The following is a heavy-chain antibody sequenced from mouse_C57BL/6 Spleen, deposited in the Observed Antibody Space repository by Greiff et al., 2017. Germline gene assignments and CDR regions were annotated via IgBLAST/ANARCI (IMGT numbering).Heavy chain of an antibody. CDR2: IRNKANNHAT. J-gene: IGHJ4*01. CDR3: TPCLNWDGAMDY. CDR1: GFTFSDAW. D-gene: IGHD4-1*02. Sequence: EVKLMESGGGLVQPGGSMKLSCAASGFTFSDAWMDWVRQSPEKGLEWVAEIRNKANNHATYYAESVKGRFTISRDDSKSSVYLQMNSLRAEDTGIYYCTPCLNWDGAMDYWGQGTSVTVSS. V-gene: IGHV6-6*01.